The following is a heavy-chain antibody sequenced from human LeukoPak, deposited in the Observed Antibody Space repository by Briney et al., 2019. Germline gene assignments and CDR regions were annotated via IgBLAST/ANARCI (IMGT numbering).Heavy chain of an antibody. J-gene: IGHJ5*02. V-gene: IGHV1-8*01. CDR3: VRAAQEGRDSLTGVQTGNWFDP. CDR1: GYNFTSYD. Sequence: ASVKVSCKTSGYNFTSYDINWVRQATGQGPEWMGWMNPSRGNTGYAQNFQGRLDLTRNIALTTAYMELSSLTSEDTATYYCVRAAQEGRDSLTGVQTGNWFDPWGQGTLVTVSS. CDR2: MNPSRGNT. D-gene: IGHD3-9*01.